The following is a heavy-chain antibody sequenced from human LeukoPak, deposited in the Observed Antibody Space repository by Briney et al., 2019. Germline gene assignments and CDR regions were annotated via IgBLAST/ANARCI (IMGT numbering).Heavy chain of an antibody. D-gene: IGHD1-26*01. V-gene: IGHV4-61*02. Sequence: PSETLSLTCTVSGGSISSGSYYWSWIRQPAGKGLEWIGRIYTSGSTNYNPSLKSRVTISVDTSKNQFSLKLGSVIAADTAVYYCARGRRWDLHYWGQGTLVTVSS. CDR1: GGSISSGSYY. J-gene: IGHJ4*02. CDR2: IYTSGST. CDR3: ARGRRWDLHY.